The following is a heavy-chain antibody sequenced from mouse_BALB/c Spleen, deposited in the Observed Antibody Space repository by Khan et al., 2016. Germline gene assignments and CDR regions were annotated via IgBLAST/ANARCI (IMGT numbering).Heavy chain of an antibody. CDR3: SGGSIFFPFDY. CDR1: GYTFTDYS. Sequence: QIQLVQSGPELKKPGKTVKISCKASGYTFTDYSMHWVKQAPGKGLKWMGWINTETGEPTYADDFKGRFAFSLETSATTVYLQINNVKNEDTATYFCSGGSIFFPFDYWGQGSTLTVSS. CDR2: INTETGEP. J-gene: IGHJ2*01. D-gene: IGHD1-1*01. V-gene: IGHV9-2-1*01.